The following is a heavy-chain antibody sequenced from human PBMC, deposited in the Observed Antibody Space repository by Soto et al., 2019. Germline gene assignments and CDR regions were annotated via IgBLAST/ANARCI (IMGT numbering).Heavy chain of an antibody. J-gene: IGHJ3*02. D-gene: IGHD6-13*01. CDR1: GYTFTNYG. Sequence: QVQLVQSGAEVKKPGASVKVSCKASGYTFTNYGFNWVRQAPGQGLEWMGWISAYNGNTHYAQKLQGRVTMTTDTSTSTAYMELRSLRSDDTAVYFCARVRSSWYTTGAFDIWGQGTMVTVSS. V-gene: IGHV1-18*01. CDR2: ISAYNGNT. CDR3: ARVRSSWYTTGAFDI.